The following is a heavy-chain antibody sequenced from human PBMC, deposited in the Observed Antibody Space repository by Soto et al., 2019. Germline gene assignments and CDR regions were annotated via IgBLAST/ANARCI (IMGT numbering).Heavy chain of an antibody. J-gene: IGHJ4*02. Sequence: QVQLVESGGGLVKPGGSLRLSCAASGFTFSDYYMTWIRQAPGKGLEWVSYISTTSSYTNYADSVRGRLTISRDNAKNSRYLQMNILRAEDTAVYYCARDRNGGAQVADYWGQGTLVTVSS. CDR3: ARDRNGGAQVADY. D-gene: IGHD5-12*01. V-gene: IGHV3-11*05. CDR1: GFTFSDYY. CDR2: ISTTSSYT.